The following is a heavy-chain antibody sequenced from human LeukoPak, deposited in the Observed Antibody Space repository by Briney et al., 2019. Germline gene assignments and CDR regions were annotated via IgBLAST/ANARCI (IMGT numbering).Heavy chain of an antibody. CDR2: LKPKSGST. J-gene: IGHJ4*02. Sequence: GASVKVSCRASGYILANNYIHWVRQVPGQGLEWLGYLKPKSGSTGSAQKFQGRLTMTRDASINTAYMELASLTSDDTAIYFCARDSPHQRFDIWGQGSLVSVS. V-gene: IGHV1-2*02. CDR3: ARDSPHQRFDI. CDR1: GYILANNY.